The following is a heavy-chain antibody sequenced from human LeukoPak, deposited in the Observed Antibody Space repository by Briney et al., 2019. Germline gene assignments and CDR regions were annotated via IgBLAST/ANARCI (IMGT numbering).Heavy chain of an antibody. D-gene: IGHD3-3*01. CDR2: IYHSEST. V-gene: IGHV4-38-2*01. CDR3: ARHSVYDFWSGPYYFDY. J-gene: IGHJ4*02. CDR1: GYSISSGYY. Sequence: SETLSLTCAVSGYSISSGYYWGCIRQPPGKGLEWIGSIYHSESTYYNPSLKSRVTISVDTSKNQFSLKLSSVTAADTAVYYCARHSVYDFWSGPYYFDYWGQGTLVTVSS.